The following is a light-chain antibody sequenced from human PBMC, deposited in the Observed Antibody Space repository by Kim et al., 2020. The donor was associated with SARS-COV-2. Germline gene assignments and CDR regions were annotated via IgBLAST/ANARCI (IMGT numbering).Light chain of an antibody. Sequence: GQSVTISCTGTSGDVGGYNYVSWYQQHPGKAPKLMLYDVSKRPSGVPDRFSGSKSGNTASLTISGLQAEDEADYYCCSYAGSYTYVFGTGTKVTVL. V-gene: IGLV2-11*01. CDR3: CSYAGSYTYV. CDR1: SGDVGGYNY. CDR2: DVS. J-gene: IGLJ1*01.